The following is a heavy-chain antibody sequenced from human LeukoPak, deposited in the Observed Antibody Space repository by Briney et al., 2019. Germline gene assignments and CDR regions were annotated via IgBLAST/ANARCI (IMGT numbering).Heavy chain of an antibody. J-gene: IGHJ4*02. V-gene: IGHV6-1*01. Sequence: SQTVSLTCAISGDSVSSNSAAWNWIRQSPSRGLEWLGRTYYRSKWYNDYAVSVKSRITINPDTSKDQFSLQLNSVTPEDTAVYYCARDRFYYYDSSGYSPGFDYWGQGTLVTVSS. CDR3: ARDRFYYYDSSGYSPGFDY. CDR2: TYYRSKWYN. D-gene: IGHD3-22*01. CDR1: GDSVSSNSAA.